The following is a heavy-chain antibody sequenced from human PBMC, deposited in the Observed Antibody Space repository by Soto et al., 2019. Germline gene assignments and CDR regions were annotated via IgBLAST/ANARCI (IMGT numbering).Heavy chain of an antibody. CDR1: GFTLSSYA. D-gene: IGHD2-2*01. CDR2: ISGSGSST. V-gene: IGHV3-23*01. J-gene: IGHJ4*02. Sequence: EVQLLESGGGLVQPGGSLRLSCAASGFTLSSYARSWVRQAPGKGLEWVSAISGSGSSTYYADSVKGRFTISRDNSKNTLYLQMNSLRAEDTAVYYCAKGTLIVVVPAVTSALFDYWGQGTLVTVSS. CDR3: AKGTLIVVVPAVTSALFDY.